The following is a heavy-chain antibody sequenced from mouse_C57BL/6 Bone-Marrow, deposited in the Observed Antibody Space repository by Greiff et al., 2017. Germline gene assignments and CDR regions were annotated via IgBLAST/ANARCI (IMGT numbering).Heavy chain of an antibody. Sequence: EVQLQESGGDLVKPGGSLKLSCAASGFTFSSYGMSWVRQTPDKRLEWVATISSGGSYTYYPDSVKGRFTISRDNAKNTLYLQMSSLKSEDTAMYYCARVYDGYLGYWGQGTTLTVSS. J-gene: IGHJ2*01. CDR1: GFTFSSYG. CDR3: ARVYDGYLGY. CDR2: ISSGGSYT. D-gene: IGHD2-3*01. V-gene: IGHV5-6*01.